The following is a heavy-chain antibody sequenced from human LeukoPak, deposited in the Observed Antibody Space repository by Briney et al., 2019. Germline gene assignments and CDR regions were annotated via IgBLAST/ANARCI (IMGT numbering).Heavy chain of an antibody. Sequence: GSVKVSCKASGYTFRSHGIYWVRQAPGQGLEWMGWISPYNDETNYARMFRDRVIMTTETSTTTAYMELRGLISDDTAVYFCAREADTNSWYRPAFRLLDVWGQGTLVTVSS. V-gene: IGHV1-18*01. J-gene: IGHJ4*02. D-gene: IGHD6-13*01. CDR2: ISPYNDET. CDR3: AREADTNSWYRPAFRLLDV. CDR1: GYTFRSHG.